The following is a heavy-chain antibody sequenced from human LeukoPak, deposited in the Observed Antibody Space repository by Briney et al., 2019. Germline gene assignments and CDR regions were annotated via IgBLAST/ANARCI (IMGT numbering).Heavy chain of an antibody. CDR3: ARGGNYWPQWWFDP. Sequence: SETLSLTCAVYGGSFSGYYWSWIRQPPGKGLEWIGEINHSGSTNYNPSLKSRVTLSVDTSKNQFSLKLSSVTAADTAVYYCARGGNYWPQWWFDPWGRGTLVSVSS. CDR2: INHSGST. J-gene: IGHJ5*02. V-gene: IGHV4-34*01. CDR1: GGSFSGYY. D-gene: IGHD1-26*01.